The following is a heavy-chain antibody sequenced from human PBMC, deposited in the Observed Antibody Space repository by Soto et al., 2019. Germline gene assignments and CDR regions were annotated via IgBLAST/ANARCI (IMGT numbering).Heavy chain of an antibody. Sequence: EVQLVESGGGLVQPGGSLRLSCAASGFTFSNYWMNWVRQAPGKGLEWVANINEDGSEKYYVDSAKGRFTISRDNAKNTLYLQMSSLRVEETAVYYCARDLFDYWGQGTLVTVSS. CDR3: ARDLFDY. J-gene: IGHJ4*02. V-gene: IGHV3-7*01. CDR2: INEDGSEK. CDR1: GFTFSNYW.